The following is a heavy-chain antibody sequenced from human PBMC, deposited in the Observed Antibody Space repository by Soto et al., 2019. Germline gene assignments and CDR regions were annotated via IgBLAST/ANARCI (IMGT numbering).Heavy chain of an antibody. J-gene: IGHJ4*02. Sequence: GASVKVSCKASGYTFTSYYMHWVRQAPGQGLEWMGIINPSVGGTSYAQKFQARVTMTRDTSTSTVYMELSSLRSEDTAVYYCASPLDCSSTSCYTGEYYFDYWGQGTLVTVSS. V-gene: IGHV1-46*01. CDR1: GYTFTSYY. CDR3: ASPLDCSSTSCYTGEYYFDY. D-gene: IGHD2-2*02. CDR2: INPSVGGT.